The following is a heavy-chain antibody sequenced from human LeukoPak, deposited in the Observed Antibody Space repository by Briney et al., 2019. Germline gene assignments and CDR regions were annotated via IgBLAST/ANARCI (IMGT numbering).Heavy chain of an antibody. D-gene: IGHD5-12*01. V-gene: IGHV3-15*01. CDR1: GFTFSNAW. J-gene: IGHJ4*02. Sequence: GGSLRLSCAASGFTFSNAWMSWVRQAPGKGLEWVGRIKSKTDGGTTDYAAPVKGSFTISRDDSKNTLYLQMNSLKTEDTAVYYCTTEYSGYDYFDYWGQGTLVTASS. CDR2: IKSKTDGGTT. CDR3: TTEYSGYDYFDY.